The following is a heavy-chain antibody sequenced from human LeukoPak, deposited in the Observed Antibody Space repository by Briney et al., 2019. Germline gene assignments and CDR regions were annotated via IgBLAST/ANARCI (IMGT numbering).Heavy chain of an antibody. D-gene: IGHD1-1*01. CDR3: ARRTTGTKWFDY. CDR1: GGSFRGYY. Sequence: SETLSLTCAVYGGSFRGYYWSWIRQPPGKGLEWIGEINHSGSTNYNPSLKSRVTISVDTSKNQFSLKLSSVTAADTAVYYCARRTTGTKWFDYWGQGTLVTVSS. V-gene: IGHV4-34*01. J-gene: IGHJ4*02. CDR2: INHSGST.